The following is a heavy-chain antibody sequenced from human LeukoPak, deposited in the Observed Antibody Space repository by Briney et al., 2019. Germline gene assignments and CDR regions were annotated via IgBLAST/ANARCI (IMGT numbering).Heavy chain of an antibody. D-gene: IGHD1-14*01. CDR1: GDGFTDFW. CDR3: ARRRITRFDS. Sequence: GESLKISCQGSGDGFTDFWIAWVRQKPGKGLEWMGVIYPKDSDTKYSQSFQGQVTISAEKSIATVYLQWSSLEASDTAMYYCARRRITRFDSWGQGSLVTVSS. J-gene: IGHJ5*01. V-gene: IGHV5-51*01. CDR2: IYPKDSDT.